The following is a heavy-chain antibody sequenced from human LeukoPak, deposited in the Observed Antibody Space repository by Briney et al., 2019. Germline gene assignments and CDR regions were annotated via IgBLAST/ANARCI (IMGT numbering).Heavy chain of an antibody. J-gene: IGHJ4*02. Sequence: SETLSLTCTVSGGSISSYYWSWIRQPAGKGLEWIGRIYTSGSTNYNPSLKSRVTMSVDTSKNQFSLKLSSVTAADTAVYYCAKDPPSYCSGGSCYYWGQGTLVTVSS. CDR3: AKDPPSYCSGGSCYY. D-gene: IGHD2-15*01. CDR2: IYTSGST. CDR1: GGSISSYY. V-gene: IGHV4-4*07.